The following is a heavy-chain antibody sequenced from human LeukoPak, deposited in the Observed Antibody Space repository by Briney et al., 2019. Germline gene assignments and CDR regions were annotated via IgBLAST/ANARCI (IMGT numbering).Heavy chain of an antibody. D-gene: IGHD2-8*01. CDR1: GYTFTGYY. CDR2: INPNSGGT. Sequence: ASVKVSCKASGYTFTGYYMHWVRQAPGQGLEWMGWINPNSGGTNYAQKFQGRVTMTRDTSISTAYMELSRLRSDDTAVYYCARANIVLMVYARADDAFDIWGQGTMVTVSS. CDR3: ARANIVLMVYARADDAFDI. V-gene: IGHV1-2*02. J-gene: IGHJ3*02.